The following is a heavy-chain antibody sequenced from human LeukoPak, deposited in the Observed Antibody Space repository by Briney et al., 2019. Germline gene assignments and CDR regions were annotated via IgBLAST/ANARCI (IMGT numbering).Heavy chain of an antibody. CDR2: IRNKDNSYPT. CDR1: GFTFSDHY. Sequence: GGSLRLSCAASGFTFSDHYMDWVRQDPGKGLEWVGRIRNKDNSYPTEYAASVKGRFIISRDDSKNSLSLQMNSLKTEDTAVYYCARDSKTYEIDYWGQGTLVTVSS. CDR3: ARDSKTYEIDY. J-gene: IGHJ4*02. V-gene: IGHV3-72*01. D-gene: IGHD5-12*01.